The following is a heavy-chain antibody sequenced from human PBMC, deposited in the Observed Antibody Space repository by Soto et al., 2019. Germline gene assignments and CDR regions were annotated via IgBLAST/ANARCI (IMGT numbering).Heavy chain of an antibody. D-gene: IGHD3-22*01. CDR1: GFTFSSYA. CDR3: AKTPRNLNYYDSSGYFDY. J-gene: IGHJ4*02. V-gene: IGHV3-23*01. Sequence: PGGSLRLSCAASGFTFSSYAMSWVRQAPGKGLEWVSAISGSGGSTYYADSVKGRFTISRDNSKNTLYLQMNSLRAEDTAVYYCAKTPRNLNYYDSSGYFDYWGQGILVTVSS. CDR2: ISGSGGST.